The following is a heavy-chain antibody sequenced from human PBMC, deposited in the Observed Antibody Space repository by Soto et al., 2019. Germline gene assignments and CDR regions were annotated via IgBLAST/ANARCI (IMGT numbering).Heavy chain of an antibody. V-gene: IGHV1-2*02. CDR1: GYIFTDHL. J-gene: IGHJ4*02. Sequence: ASVKVSCKASGYIFTDHLIHWVRQSPGQGLQWVGWVHPDSGGTNVAQAFQDRVTMTADTSITTAYMDLARLRPDDTAIFYCARGAQGFFPVSGIYFYFDHWGQGTPVT. CDR3: ARGAQGFFPVSGIYFYFDH. CDR2: VHPDSGGT. D-gene: IGHD3-22*01.